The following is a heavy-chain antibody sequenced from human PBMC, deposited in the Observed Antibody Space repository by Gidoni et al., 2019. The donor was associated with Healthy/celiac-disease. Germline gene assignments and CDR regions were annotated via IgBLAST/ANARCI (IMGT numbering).Heavy chain of an antibody. Sequence: QVQLVQSGAEVKKPGSSVKVSCKASGGTFSSYAIRWGRQAPGQGLEWMGGIIPIFGTANYAQKCQGRVTITADESTSTAYMELSSLRSEDTAVYYCARGPPYCSGGSCYDSGNWFDPWGQGTLVTVSS. CDR3: ARGPPYCSGGSCYDSGNWFDP. CDR1: GGTFSSYA. CDR2: IIPIFGTA. D-gene: IGHD2-15*01. V-gene: IGHV1-69*01. J-gene: IGHJ5*02.